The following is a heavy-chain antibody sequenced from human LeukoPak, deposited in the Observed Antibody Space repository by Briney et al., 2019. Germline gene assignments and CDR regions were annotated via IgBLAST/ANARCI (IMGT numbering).Heavy chain of an antibody. V-gene: IGHV4-61*08. CDR2: IYYTGSA. D-gene: IGHD3-10*01. Sequence: SETLSLTCTVSSGSVSNGDYYWSWLRQPPGKALEWIGYIYYTGSAYYNPSLGGRVTLSVDTSKNQFSVKRSWVTAADTAVYYCARSQNYYGSGDYWGQGTLVTVSS. CDR1: SGSVSNGDYY. CDR3: ARSQNYYGSGDY. J-gene: IGHJ4*02.